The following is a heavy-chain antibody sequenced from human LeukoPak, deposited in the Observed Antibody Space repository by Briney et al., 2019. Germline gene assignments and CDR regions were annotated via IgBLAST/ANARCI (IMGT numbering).Heavy chain of an antibody. V-gene: IGHV3-23*01. CDR1: GFTFSSYA. J-gene: IGHJ1*01. Sequence: PGGSLRLSCAASGFTFSSYAMSWVRQAPGKGLEWVSAISGSGGSTYYADSVKGRFTISRDNSKNTLYLQMNSLRAEDTAVYYCAKDTLLSGSYGHFQHWGQGTLVTVSS. CDR3: AKDTLLSGSYGHFQH. CDR2: ISGSGGST. D-gene: IGHD1-26*01.